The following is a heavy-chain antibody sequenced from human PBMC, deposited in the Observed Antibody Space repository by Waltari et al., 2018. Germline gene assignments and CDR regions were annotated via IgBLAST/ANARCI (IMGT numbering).Heavy chain of an antibody. CDR3: ARDRSIAVAGTGNWFDP. CDR2: INPNSGGT. CDR1: GYTFTGYY. J-gene: IGHJ5*02. D-gene: IGHD6-19*01. Sequence: QVQLVQSGAEVKKPGASVKVYCKASGYTFTGYYMHWVRQAPGQGLEWMGWINPNSGGTNYAQKFQGRVTMTRDTSISTAYMELSRLRSDDTAVYYCARDRSIAVAGTGNWFDPWGQGTLVTVSS. V-gene: IGHV1-2*02.